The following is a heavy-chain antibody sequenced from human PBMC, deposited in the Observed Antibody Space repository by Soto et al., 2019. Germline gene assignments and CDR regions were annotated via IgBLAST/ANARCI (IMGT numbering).Heavy chain of an antibody. CDR2: IWYDGSNK. CDR1: GFTFSSYG. CDR3: ARDAYSSSWYSDY. V-gene: IGHV3-33*01. Sequence: SLRLSCAASGFTFSSYGMHWVRQAPGKGLEWVAVIWYDGSNKYYADSVKGRFTISRDNSKNTLYLQMNSLRAEDTAVYYCARDAYSSSWYSDYWGQGTLVTVSS. J-gene: IGHJ4*01. D-gene: IGHD6-13*01.